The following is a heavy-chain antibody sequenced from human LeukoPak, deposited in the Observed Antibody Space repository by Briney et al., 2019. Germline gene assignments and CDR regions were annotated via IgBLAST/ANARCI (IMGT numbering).Heavy chain of an antibody. CDR3: AREADSGYYRTVDY. CDR2: MSDDGSEK. Sequence: QPGRSLPLSCPASGFTLSRFAMHGVRQAPGKGLEWLGHMSDDGSEKHYVDSVRGRFTISSDPSKNTLYLEMTSLRTEDTAVYYCAREADSGYYRTVDYWGQGTMVTVS. CDR1: GFTLSRFA. D-gene: IGHD2-15*01. J-gene: IGHJ4*02. V-gene: IGHV3-30-3*01.